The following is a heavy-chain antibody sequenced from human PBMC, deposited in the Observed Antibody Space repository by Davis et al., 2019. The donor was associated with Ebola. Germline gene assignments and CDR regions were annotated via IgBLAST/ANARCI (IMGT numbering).Heavy chain of an antibody. CDR2: ISSSSSYI. CDR1: GFTFSSYG. V-gene: IGHV3-21*01. J-gene: IGHJ6*02. Sequence: PGGSLRLSCAASGFTFSSYGMNWVRQAPGKGLEWVSSISSSSSYIYYADSVKGRFTISRDNAKNSLYLQMNSLRAEDTAVYYCARVYVLELHGMDVWGQGTTVTVSS. CDR3: ARVYVLELHGMDV. D-gene: IGHD1-7*01.